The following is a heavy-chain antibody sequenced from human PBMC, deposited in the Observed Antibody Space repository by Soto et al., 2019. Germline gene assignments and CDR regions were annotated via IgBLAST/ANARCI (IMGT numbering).Heavy chain of an antibody. CDR2: ISGSVTST. D-gene: IGHD4-17*01. CDR3: AKGYNDYGDTYFDY. J-gene: IGHJ4*02. CDR1: GFTFSSYA. V-gene: IGHV3-23*01. Sequence: GGSLRLSCAASGFTFSSYAMSWVRQAPGKGLEWVSAISGSVTSTYYADSVKGRFTISRDNSKNTLYLQMNSLRAEDTAVYYCAKGYNDYGDTYFDYWGQGTLVTVSP.